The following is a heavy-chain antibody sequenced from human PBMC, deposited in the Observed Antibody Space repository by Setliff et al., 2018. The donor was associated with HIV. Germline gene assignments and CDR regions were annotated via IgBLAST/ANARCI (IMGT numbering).Heavy chain of an antibody. J-gene: IGHJ4*02. V-gene: IGHV3-43*01. CDR3: TTDRFV. CDR1: GFTFDDYT. D-gene: IGHD3-16*01. CDR2: ISWDGGST. Sequence: GGSLRLSCAASGFTFDDYTMHWVRQAPGKGLEWVSLISWDGGSTYYADSVKGRFTIARDNSKNSLYLEMNNLKTEDTAVYYCTTDRFVWGQGTLVTFSS.